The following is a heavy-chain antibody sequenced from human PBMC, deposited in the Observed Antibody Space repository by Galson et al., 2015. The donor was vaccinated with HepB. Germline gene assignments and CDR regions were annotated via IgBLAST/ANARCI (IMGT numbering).Heavy chain of an antibody. D-gene: IGHD7-27*01. CDR3: ARLGRASNFDY. V-gene: IGHV2-70*04. CDR2: IDWDEDK. Sequence: PALVKPTQTLTLTCTFSGFPLSTSGMRVSWIRQPPGKALEWLARIDWDEDKFYSTSLKTRLTISKDTSKNQVLLTRSNMDPVDTGMYYCARLGRASNFDYWGQGTLVTVSS. CDR1: GFPLSTSGMR. J-gene: IGHJ4*02.